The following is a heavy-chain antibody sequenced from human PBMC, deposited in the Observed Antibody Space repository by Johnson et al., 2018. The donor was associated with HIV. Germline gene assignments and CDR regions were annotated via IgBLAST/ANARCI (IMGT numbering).Heavy chain of an antibody. CDR2: VYSDGNT. V-gene: IGHV3-66*01. Sequence: VHLVESGGGLVKPGGSLRLSCAASGFTFSDYYMSWVRQAPGRGLEWVSVVYSDGNTYYADSVKDRFTISRDNSKNTLYLQMNSLRAEDTAVYYCAREVHIVVVSSFRWAFDIWGRGTMVTVSS. J-gene: IGHJ3*02. CDR3: AREVHIVVVSSFRWAFDI. D-gene: IGHD2-21*01. CDR1: GFTFSDYY.